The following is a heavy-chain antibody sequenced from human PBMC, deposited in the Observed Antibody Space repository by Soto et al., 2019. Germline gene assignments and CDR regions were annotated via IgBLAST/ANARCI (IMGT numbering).Heavy chain of an antibody. CDR2: ISSSGSTI. CDR1: GFTFSDYY. D-gene: IGHD2-21*01. CDR3: XXXRXXXXXNSPYFSPLKDDAFDI. V-gene: IGHV3-11*01. Sequence: GGSLRLSCAASGFTFSDYYMSWIRQAPGKGLEWVSYISSSGSTIYYADSVKGRFTISRDNAKNXLYLXMNXLRXEDXXXXXXXXXRXXXXXNSPYFSPLKDDAFDIWGQGTXVTVS. J-gene: IGHJ3*02.